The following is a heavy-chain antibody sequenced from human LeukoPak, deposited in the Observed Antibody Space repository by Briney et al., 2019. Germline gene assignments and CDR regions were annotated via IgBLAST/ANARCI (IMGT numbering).Heavy chain of an antibody. D-gene: IGHD6-19*01. CDR2: IYYSGST. V-gene: IGHV4-39*07. J-gene: IGHJ5*02. Sequence: PSETLSLTCTVSGGSISSSSYYWGWIRQPPGKGLEWIGSIYYSGSTYYNPSLKSRVTISVDTSKNQFSLKLSSVTAADTAVYYCARDGSIAVAGRPYNWFDPWGQGTLVTVSS. CDR1: GGSISSSSYY. CDR3: ARDGSIAVAGRPYNWFDP.